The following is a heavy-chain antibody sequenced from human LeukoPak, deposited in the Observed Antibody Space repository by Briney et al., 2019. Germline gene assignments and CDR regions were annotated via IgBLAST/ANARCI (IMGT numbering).Heavy chain of an antibody. J-gene: IGHJ4*02. CDR1: RFTFSIYW. CDR3: AIHYDILTGYYFDY. CDR2: IKQDGREE. V-gene: IGHV3-7*03. D-gene: IGHD3-9*01. Sequence: PGGSLRLSCVASRFTFSIYWMSWVRQAPGKGLEWVANIKQDGREEYYVDSVKGRFTISRDNSKNTLYLQMNSLRAEDTAVYYCAIHYDILTGYYFDYWGQGTLVTVSS.